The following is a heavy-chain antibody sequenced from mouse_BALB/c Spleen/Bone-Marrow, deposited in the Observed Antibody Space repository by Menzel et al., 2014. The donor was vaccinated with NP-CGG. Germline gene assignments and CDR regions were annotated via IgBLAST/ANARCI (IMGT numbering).Heavy chain of an antibody. D-gene: IGHD2-10*01. CDR1: GYSFTGYT. CDR2: INPYNGVT. V-gene: IGHV1-18*01. J-gene: IGHJ4*01. CDR3: ARTGTYHGNYYYSMDY. Sequence: EVQLQQSGPELVKPGASMKISCKASGYSFTGYTMNWVKQSHGKNLEWIGLINPYNGVTRYNQKFKGKATLTVDKSSSTAYMELLSLTSESCAVYYCARTGTYHGNYYYSMDYWGQGTSVTVSS.